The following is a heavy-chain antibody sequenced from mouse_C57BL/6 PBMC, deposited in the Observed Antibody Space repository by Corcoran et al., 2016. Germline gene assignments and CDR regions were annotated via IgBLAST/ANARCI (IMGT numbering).Heavy chain of an antibody. V-gene: IGHV8-12*01. CDR3: ARSLYYGNLDYYAMDY. Sequence: QVTLKESGPGILQSSQTLSLTCSFSGFSLSTSGMGVSWIRQPSGKGLEWLAHIYWDDDKRYNPSLKSRLTISKDTSRNQVFLKITSVDTADTATYYCARSLYYGNLDYYAMDYWGQGTSVTVSS. CDR2: IYWDDDK. D-gene: IGHD2-1*01. J-gene: IGHJ4*01. CDR1: GFSLSTSGMG.